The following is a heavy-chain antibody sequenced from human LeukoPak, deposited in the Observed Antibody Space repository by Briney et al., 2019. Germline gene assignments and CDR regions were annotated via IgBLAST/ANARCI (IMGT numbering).Heavy chain of an antibody. J-gene: IGHJ4*02. V-gene: IGHV3-53*01. Sequence: PAGSLTLSCAVSGFTVSKNYMSWVRQPPGKGLEWVGVIYSGGNTYYPPSVKGRFTISRDNSKNPLSLQMNGLRAEDTAVYYCARDPTGATDYCGQGTLVTVSS. D-gene: IGHD1-1*01. CDR3: ARDPTGATDY. CDR1: GFTVSKNY. CDR2: IYSGGNT.